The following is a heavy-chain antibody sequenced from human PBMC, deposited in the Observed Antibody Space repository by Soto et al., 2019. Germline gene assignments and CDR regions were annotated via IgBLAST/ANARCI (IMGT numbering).Heavy chain of an antibody. D-gene: IGHD3-16*01. CDR2: ISWDSGSI. CDR1: GFTFDAYG. J-gene: IGHJ4*02. V-gene: IGHV3-9*01. Sequence: EVQLVESGGGLVQPGRSLRLSCVGSGFTFDAYGMHWVRQAPGKGLEWVSGISWDSGSIGYAGSVKGRFTISRDNAKNALYLLMHSLRTEDTALYYCAKARGGIDYWGQGTLVTVSS. CDR3: AKARGGIDY.